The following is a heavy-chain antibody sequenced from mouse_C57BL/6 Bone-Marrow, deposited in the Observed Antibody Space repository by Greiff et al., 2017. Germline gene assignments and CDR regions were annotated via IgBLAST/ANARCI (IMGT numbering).Heavy chain of an antibody. Sequence: QVQLQQSGPELVKPGASVKISCKASGYAFSSSWMNWVKQRPGKGLEWIGRIYPGDGDTNYNGEFKGKATLTADKSSSTAYMQLSSLTSEDSAVYFCANYDYDGDAMDYWGQGTSVTVSS. CDR3: ANYDYDGDAMDY. J-gene: IGHJ4*01. V-gene: IGHV1-82*01. D-gene: IGHD2-4*01. CDR2: IYPGDGDT. CDR1: GYAFSSSW.